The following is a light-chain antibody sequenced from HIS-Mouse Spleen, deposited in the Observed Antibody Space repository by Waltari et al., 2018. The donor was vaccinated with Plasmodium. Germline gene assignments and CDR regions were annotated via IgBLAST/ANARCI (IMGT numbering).Light chain of an antibody. CDR1: QGISNY. CDR2: AAS. Sequence: DIQMTQSPSSLSASVGDRVTITCRASQGISNYLAWYQQKPGKVPKLLIYAASTLQSGVPSRFSGSGSGTDCTLTISSLQPEDVATDYCQKYNSAPWTFGQGTKVEIK. J-gene: IGKJ1*01. CDR3: QKYNSAPWT. V-gene: IGKV1-27*01.